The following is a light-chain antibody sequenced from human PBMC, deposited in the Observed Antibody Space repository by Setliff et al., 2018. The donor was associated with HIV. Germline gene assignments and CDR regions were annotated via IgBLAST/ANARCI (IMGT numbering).Light chain of an antibody. Sequence: QSALSQPASVSGSLGQSITISCSGTFRDIGGYDYVYWYQQHPGKVPRLLISDVNSRPSGVSSRFSGSKSGNTASLTISGLQAEDEADYYCSSFTSSSTLIFGGGTKGTVL. CDR2: DVN. CDR3: SSFTSSSTLI. J-gene: IGLJ2*01. CDR1: FRDIGGYDY. V-gene: IGLV2-14*03.